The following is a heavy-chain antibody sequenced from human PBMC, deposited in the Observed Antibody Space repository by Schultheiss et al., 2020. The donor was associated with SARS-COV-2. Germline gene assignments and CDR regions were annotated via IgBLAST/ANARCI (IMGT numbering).Heavy chain of an antibody. CDR2: IYYSGST. Sequence: SETLSLTCTVSGGSISSGGYYWSWIRQHPGKGLEWIGYIYYSGSTNYNPSLKSRATISVDTSKNQFSLKLSSVTAADTAVYFCARGSSSSLDYWGQGTLVTVSS. D-gene: IGHD6-13*01. CDR1: GGSISSGGYY. J-gene: IGHJ4*02. CDR3: ARGSSSSLDY. V-gene: IGHV4-61*08.